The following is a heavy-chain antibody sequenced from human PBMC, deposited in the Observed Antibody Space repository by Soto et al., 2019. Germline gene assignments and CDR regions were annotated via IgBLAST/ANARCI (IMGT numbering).Heavy chain of an antibody. Sequence: VQLAESGGDVVQPGRSLRLSCAASGFIFSSFALHWVRQTPDKGLEWVAFISHDGSQTYYADSVKGRFTISRDDSNNCLTLQMDRLRPEDTARYYCARDPYFDYMYGTPDYWGQGTLVAVSS. V-gene: IGHV3-30-3*01. CDR3: ARDPYFDYMYGTPDY. D-gene: IGHD3-16*01. CDR2: ISHDGSQT. CDR1: GFIFSSFA. J-gene: IGHJ4*02.